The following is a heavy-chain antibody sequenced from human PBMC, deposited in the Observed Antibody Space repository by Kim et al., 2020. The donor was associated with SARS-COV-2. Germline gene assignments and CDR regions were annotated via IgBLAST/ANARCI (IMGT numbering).Heavy chain of an antibody. CDR1: GFTFGDYA. J-gene: IGHJ4*02. D-gene: IGHD3-22*01. Sequence: GGSLRLSCTASGFTFGDYAMSWFHQAPGKGLEWVGFIRSKAYGGTTEYAASVKGRFTISRDDSKSIAYLQMNSLKTEDTAVYYCTRDSFNYYDSSGYQCYGGQGTLVTVSS. V-gene: IGHV3-49*03. CDR2: IRSKAYGGTT. CDR3: TRDSFNYYDSSGYQCY.